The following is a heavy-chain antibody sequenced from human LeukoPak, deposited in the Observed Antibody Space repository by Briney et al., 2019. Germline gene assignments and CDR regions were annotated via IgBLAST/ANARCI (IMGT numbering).Heavy chain of an antibody. V-gene: IGHV3-30-3*01. CDR1: GFTFSSYA. CDR2: ISYDGSNK. D-gene: IGHD6-6*01. J-gene: IGHJ4*02. Sequence: GGSLRLSCAASGFTFSSYAMHWVRQAPGKGLEWVAVISYDGSNKYYADSVKGRFTISRDNSKNTLYLQMNSLRAEDTAVYYCARAGWEPSSIAARTAGLYFDYWGQGTLVTVSS. CDR3: ARAGWEPSSIAARTAGLYFDY.